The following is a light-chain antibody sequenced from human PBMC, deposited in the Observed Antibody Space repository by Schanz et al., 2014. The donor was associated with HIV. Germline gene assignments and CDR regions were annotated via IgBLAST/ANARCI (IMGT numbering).Light chain of an antibody. CDR2: EIT. J-gene: IGLJ2*01. V-gene: IGLV2-8*01. CDR3: AAWDDSLNGRV. Sequence: QSALTQPPSASGSPGQSVSISCTGTSSDVGGYNYVSWYQQHPGEAPKLIIYEITKRPSGVPDRFSASKSGNTASLAISGLHSEDEADYHCAAWDDSLNGRVFGGGTKLTVL. CDR1: SSDVGGYNY.